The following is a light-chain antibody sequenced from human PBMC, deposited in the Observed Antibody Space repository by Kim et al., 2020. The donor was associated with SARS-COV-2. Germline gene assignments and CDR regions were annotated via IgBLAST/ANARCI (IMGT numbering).Light chain of an antibody. J-gene: IGKJ4*01. V-gene: IGKV3-20*01. CDR3: QQYGSSPIT. CDR2: DAS. CDR1: QTVASNH. Sequence: SPGERATLSCRASQTVASNHLAWYQQKPGQAPRLLIYDASSRATGIPDRLSGGGSGTDFTLTINRLEPEDFAVYYCQQYGSSPITFGGGTKVEIK.